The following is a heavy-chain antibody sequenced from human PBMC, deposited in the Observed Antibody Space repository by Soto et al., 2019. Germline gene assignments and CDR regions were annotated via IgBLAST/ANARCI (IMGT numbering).Heavy chain of an antibody. CDR2: INHSGST. CDR1: GGSFSGYY. CDR3: ARALLTYSSSWYGYNWFDP. D-gene: IGHD6-13*01. J-gene: IGHJ5*02. Sequence: SETLSLTCAVYGGSFSGYYWSWIRQPPGKGLEWIGEINHSGSTNYNPSLKSRVTISVDTSKNQFSLKLSSVTAADTAVYYCARALLTYSSSWYGYNWFDPWGQGTLVTVSS. V-gene: IGHV4-34*01.